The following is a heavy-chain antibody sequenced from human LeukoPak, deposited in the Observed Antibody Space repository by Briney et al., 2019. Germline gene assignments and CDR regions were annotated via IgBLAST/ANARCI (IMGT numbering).Heavy chain of an antibody. V-gene: IGHV4-30-2*01. D-gene: IGHD2-2*01. CDR2: IYHSGST. J-gene: IGHJ5*02. CDR1: GGSISSGGYS. Sequence: SETLSLTCAVSGGSISSGGYSWRWIRQPPGKGLEWIGYIYHSGSTYYNPSLKSRVTISVDRSKNQFSLKLSSVTAADTAVYYCARSYCSSTSCYGPNNWFDPWGQGTLVTVSS. CDR3: ARSYCSSTSCYGPNNWFDP.